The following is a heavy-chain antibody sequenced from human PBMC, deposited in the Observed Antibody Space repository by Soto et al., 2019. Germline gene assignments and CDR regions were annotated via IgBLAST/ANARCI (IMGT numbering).Heavy chain of an antibody. V-gene: IGHV4-38-2*01. CDR1: GYSIINGYF. Sequence: QVQLQESGPGLVRPSETLSLTCAVSGYSIINGYFWGWIRQPPGKGLEYIGSIYHSGSTYYNPSLRSRITMSVDTSKNQFSLKVSSVTAADTAMYYCARGAGRYYTSGSINFDYWGQGILVTVSS. D-gene: IGHD3-10*01. CDR3: ARGAGRYYTSGSINFDY. CDR2: IYHSGST. J-gene: IGHJ4*02.